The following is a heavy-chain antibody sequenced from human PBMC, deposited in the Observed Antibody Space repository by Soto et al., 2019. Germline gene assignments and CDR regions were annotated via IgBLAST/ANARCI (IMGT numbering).Heavy chain of an antibody. CDR1: GGSFSGYY. CDR2: INHSGST. J-gene: IGHJ6*02. Sequence: QVQLQQWGAGLLKPSETLSLTCAVYGGSFSGYYWSWIRQPPGKGLEWIGEINHSGSTNYNPSLKSRVTISVDTSKNQFSLKLSSVTAADTAMYYCARLQESRYYGMDVWGQGTTVTVSS. D-gene: IGHD1-1*01. V-gene: IGHV4-34*01. CDR3: ARLQESRYYGMDV.